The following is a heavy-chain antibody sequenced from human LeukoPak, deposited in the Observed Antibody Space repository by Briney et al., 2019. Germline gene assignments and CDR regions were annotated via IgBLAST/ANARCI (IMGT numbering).Heavy chain of an antibody. CDR3: ARDCSIIVVPAAIKGDCYQGAFDI. J-gene: IGHJ3*02. CDR2: IXPDGSST. D-gene: IGHD2-2*02. CDR1: GFTFSDYY. Sequence: PGGSXXLSCAATGFTFSDYYINWIRXAPXXGXXXVAXIXPDGSSTFYADSVQGRFTISRDNAQNSLYLQMNSLRAEDTAVYYCARDCSIIVVPAAIKGDCYQGAFDIWGQGTMVTVSS. V-gene: IGHV3-11*04.